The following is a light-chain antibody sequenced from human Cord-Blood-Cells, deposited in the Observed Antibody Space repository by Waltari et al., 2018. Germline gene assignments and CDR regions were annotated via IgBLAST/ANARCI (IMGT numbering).Light chain of an antibody. Sequence: DIVMTQSPDSLAVSLGGRATINCKSSQSVLYSSKNKNYLAWYQQKPGQPPKLLIYWASTRESGVPDRFSGSGSGTDFTLTISSLQAEDVAVYYCQQYYSTWTFGQGTKVEIK. CDR2: WAS. J-gene: IGKJ1*01. CDR3: QQYYSTWT. V-gene: IGKV4-1*01. CDR1: QSVLYSSKNKNY.